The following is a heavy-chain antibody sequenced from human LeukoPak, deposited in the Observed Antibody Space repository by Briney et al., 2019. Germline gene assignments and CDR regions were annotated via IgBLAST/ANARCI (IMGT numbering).Heavy chain of an antibody. Sequence: GSSVKVSCKASGGTFSSYAISWVRQAPGQGLEWMGRIIPIFGTANYAQKFQGRVTITADESTSTAYMELSSLRSEDTAVYYCASNDIVVVPAAPAKPFDYWGQGTLVTVSS. CDR3: ASNDIVVVPAAPAKPFDY. CDR1: GGTFSSYA. V-gene: IGHV1-69*15. CDR2: IIPIFGTA. J-gene: IGHJ4*02. D-gene: IGHD2-2*01.